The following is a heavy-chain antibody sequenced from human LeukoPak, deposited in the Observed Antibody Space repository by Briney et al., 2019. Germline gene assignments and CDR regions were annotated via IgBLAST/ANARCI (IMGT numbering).Heavy chain of an antibody. CDR3: ARDTMVRGVIIDTF. J-gene: IGHJ4*02. D-gene: IGHD3-10*01. CDR1: GDSVSSNSAA. CDR2: TYYRSKWYN. Sequence: SQTLSLTCAISGDSVSSNSAAWNWIRQSPSRGLEWQGRTYYRSKWYNDYAVSVKSRITINPDTSKNQFSLQLNSVTPEDTAVYYCARDTMVRGVIIDTFWGQGTLVTVSS. V-gene: IGHV6-1*01.